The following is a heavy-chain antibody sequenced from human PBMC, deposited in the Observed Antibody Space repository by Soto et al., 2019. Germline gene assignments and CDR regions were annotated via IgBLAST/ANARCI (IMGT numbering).Heavy chain of an antibody. D-gene: IGHD5-12*01. V-gene: IGHV3-30*18. J-gene: IGHJ4*02. CDR1: GFTFSSYG. Sequence: QVQLVESGGGVVQPGRSLRLSCAASGFTFSSYGMHWVRQAPGKGLEWVAVISYDGSNKYYADSVKGRFTISRDNSKNTLYLQMNSLRAEDTAVYYCAKEPKILVVATNFDYWGQGTLVTVSS. CDR2: ISYDGSNK. CDR3: AKEPKILVVATNFDY.